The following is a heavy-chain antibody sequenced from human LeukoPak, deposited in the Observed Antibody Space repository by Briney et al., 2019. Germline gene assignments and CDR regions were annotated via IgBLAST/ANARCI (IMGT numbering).Heavy chain of an antibody. V-gene: IGHV1-2*02. D-gene: IGHD4-11*01. CDR3: ARGGCSNYEERNWFDP. CDR1: GYTFTGYY. J-gene: IGHJ5*02. Sequence: GASVKVSCKASGYTFTGYYMRWVRQAPGQGLEWMGWINPNSGGTNYAQKFQGRVTMTRDTSISTAYMELSRLRSDDTAVYYCARGGCSNYEERNWFDPWGQGTLVTVSS. CDR2: INPNSGGT.